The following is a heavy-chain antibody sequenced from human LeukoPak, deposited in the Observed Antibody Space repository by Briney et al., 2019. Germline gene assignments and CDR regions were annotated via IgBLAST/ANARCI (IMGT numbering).Heavy chain of an antibody. CDR2: INPGSGST. J-gene: IGHJ4*02. D-gene: IGHD3-22*01. CDR1: GYTFTSYF. V-gene: IGHV1-46*01. CDR3: VRDLGYYDSSGYPTHFDY. Sequence: ASVTVSCKASGYTFTSYFIHWVRQAPGQGLEWMGIINPGSGSTSYTQKFRDRVTMTRDKSTSTVNMELSSLRFEDTAVYYCVRDLGYYDSSGYPTHFDYWGQGTLVTVSS.